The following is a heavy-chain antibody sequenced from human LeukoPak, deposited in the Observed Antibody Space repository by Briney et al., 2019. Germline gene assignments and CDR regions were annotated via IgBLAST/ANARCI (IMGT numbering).Heavy chain of an antibody. CDR1: GFTFSNYW. Sequence: GGSLRLSCAASGFTFSNYWMNWVRQAPGKGLQWVSGTSGSGGSTSYADSVKGRFTISRDNSKNTLYLQMNSLRAEDTAVYYCATVNFYYYYMDVWGKGTTVTVTS. CDR3: ATVNFYYYYMDV. CDR2: TSGSGGST. V-gene: IGHV3-23*01. J-gene: IGHJ6*03.